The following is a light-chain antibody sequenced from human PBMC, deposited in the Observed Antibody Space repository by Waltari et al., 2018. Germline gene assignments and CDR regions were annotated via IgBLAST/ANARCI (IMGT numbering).Light chain of an antibody. Sequence: QSALTQPASVSGSPGQSIAISCTGTSRDVGSYNLVSWYQQHPGKAPKLMIYEGSNRPSGVSNRFSGSKSGNTASLTISGLQAEDEADYYCCSYAGSSTFYVFGTGTKVTVL. J-gene: IGLJ1*01. CDR1: SRDVGSYNL. CDR3: CSYAGSSTFYV. V-gene: IGLV2-23*01. CDR2: EGS.